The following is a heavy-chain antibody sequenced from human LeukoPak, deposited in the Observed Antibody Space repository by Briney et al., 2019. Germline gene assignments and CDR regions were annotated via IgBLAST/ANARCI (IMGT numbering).Heavy chain of an antibody. CDR3: AKLREWELPDLFDY. V-gene: IGHV3-23*01. Sequence: GGSLRLSCAASGFTVSSNYMSWVRQAPGKGLEWVSGISGSGGSRFYTDSVKGRFTISRDNSKNTLYLQMNSLRAEDTAVYYCAKLREWELPDLFDYWGQGTLVTVSS. J-gene: IGHJ4*02. D-gene: IGHD1-26*01. CDR2: ISGSGGSR. CDR1: GFTVSSNY.